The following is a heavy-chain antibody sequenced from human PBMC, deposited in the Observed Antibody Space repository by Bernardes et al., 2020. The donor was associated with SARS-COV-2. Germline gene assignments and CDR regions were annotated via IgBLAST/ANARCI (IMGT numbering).Heavy chain of an antibody. Sequence: GGSLRLSCADSELTFSSYAMHWVRQAPGKGLEWVEVISYDGVNKYYGDSVKGRFTISRDNSKKILFLQMNSLRPDDTGVYYCAKAVGIFGVVKTGGMDVWGQGTTVTVSS. CDR1: ELTFSSYA. D-gene: IGHD3-3*01. CDR3: AKAVGIFGVVKTGGMDV. J-gene: IGHJ6*02. V-gene: IGHV3-30*18. CDR2: ISYDGVNK.